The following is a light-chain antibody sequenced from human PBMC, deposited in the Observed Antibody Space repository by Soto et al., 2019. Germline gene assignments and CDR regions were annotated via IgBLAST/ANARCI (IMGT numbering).Light chain of an antibody. CDR1: QGIRND. Sequence: AIQMTQSPSSLSASVGDRVTITCRASQGIRNDLDWFQQKPGKAPKLLIYAASNLQSGVPARFSGSGSGTDFTLIISSLQPEDFATYYCLQKYFYPFTFGPGTKVDI. CDR3: LQKYFYPFT. CDR2: AAS. J-gene: IGKJ3*01. V-gene: IGKV1-6*01.